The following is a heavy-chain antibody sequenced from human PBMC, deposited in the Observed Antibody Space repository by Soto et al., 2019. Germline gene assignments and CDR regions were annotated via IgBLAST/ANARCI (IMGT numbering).Heavy chain of an antibody. V-gene: IGHV4-59*01. CDR3: ARVGGAPLGAFDI. J-gene: IGHJ3*02. CDR2: IFYSGST. D-gene: IGHD1-26*01. CDR1: GGSITSYY. Sequence: SETLSLTCTVSGGSITSYYWSWIRQPPGKGLEWIGYIFYSGSTNYNPSLTSRVTLSVDTSKNQLSLKLTSVNAADSAVYYCARVGGAPLGAFDIWGQGTMVTVSS.